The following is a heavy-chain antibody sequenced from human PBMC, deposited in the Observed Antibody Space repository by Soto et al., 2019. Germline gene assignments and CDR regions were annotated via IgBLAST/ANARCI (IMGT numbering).Heavy chain of an antibody. CDR3: AREGDYQGSNNWFDP. V-gene: IGHV4-31*03. D-gene: IGHD4-17*01. Sequence: SETLSLTCTVSGGSISSGGYYWSWIRQHPGKGLEWIGYIYYSGSTYYNPSLKSRVTISVDTSKNQFSLKLSSVTAADTAVYYCAREGDYQGSNNWFDPWGQGTLVTVSS. J-gene: IGHJ5*02. CDR1: GGSISSGGYY. CDR2: IYYSGST.